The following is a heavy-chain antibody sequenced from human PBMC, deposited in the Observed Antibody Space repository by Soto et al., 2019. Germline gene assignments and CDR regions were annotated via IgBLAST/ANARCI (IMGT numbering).Heavy chain of an antibody. J-gene: IGHJ3*02. D-gene: IGHD3-3*01. CDR2: IYYSGST. Sequence: SETLSLTCTVSGGSISSGDYYWSWIRQPPGKGLEWIGYIYYSGSTYHNPSLKSRVTISVDTSKNQFSLKLSSVTAADTAVYYCARDRVTIFGVVTRHDAFDIWGQGTMVTVSS. CDR1: GGSISSGDYY. V-gene: IGHV4-30-4*01. CDR3: ARDRVTIFGVVTRHDAFDI.